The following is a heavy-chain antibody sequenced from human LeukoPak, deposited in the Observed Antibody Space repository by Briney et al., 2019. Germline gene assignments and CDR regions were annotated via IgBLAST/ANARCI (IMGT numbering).Heavy chain of an antibody. CDR3: ARRGVYYYDSSGRANYYFDF. Sequence: ASVKVSCKASGYTFTAYYVHWVRQAPGQGLEWMGWINPNRGYTNYAQKLQGRVTMTTDTSTSTAYMELRSLRPDDTAMYYCARRGVYYYDSSGRANYYFDFWGQGTLVTVSS. V-gene: IGHV1-2*02. CDR1: GYTFTAYY. D-gene: IGHD3-22*01. J-gene: IGHJ4*02. CDR2: INPNRGYT.